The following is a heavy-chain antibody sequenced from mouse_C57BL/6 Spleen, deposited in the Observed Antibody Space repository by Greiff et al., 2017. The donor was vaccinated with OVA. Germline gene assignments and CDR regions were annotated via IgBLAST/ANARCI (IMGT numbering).Heavy chain of an antibody. D-gene: IGHD2-3*01. J-gene: IGHJ2*01. CDR2: IYPSDSET. CDR1: GYTFTSYW. Sequence: QVQLQQPGAELVRPGSSVKLSCKASGYTFTSYWMDWVKQRPGQGLEWIGNIYPSDSETHYNQKFKDKATLTVDKSSSTAYMQLSSLTSEDSAVYYCARSGDGYQGNYFDYWGQGTTLTVSS. V-gene: IGHV1-61*01. CDR3: ARSGDGYQGNYFDY.